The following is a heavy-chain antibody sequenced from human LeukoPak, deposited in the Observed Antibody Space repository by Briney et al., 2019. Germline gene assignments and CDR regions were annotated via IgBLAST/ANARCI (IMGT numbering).Heavy chain of an antibody. V-gene: IGHV3-74*01. CDR3: VTFYETY. D-gene: IGHD2/OR15-2a*01. CDR1: GFTFSGHW. Sequence: KTGGSLRLSCAASGFTFSGHWMSWVRQALGKGLEWVSHINSDGSWTGYADSVKGRFTISKDNAKNTVSLQMNNLRAEDTAVYYCVTFYETYWGRGTLVTVSS. CDR2: INSDGSWT. J-gene: IGHJ4*02.